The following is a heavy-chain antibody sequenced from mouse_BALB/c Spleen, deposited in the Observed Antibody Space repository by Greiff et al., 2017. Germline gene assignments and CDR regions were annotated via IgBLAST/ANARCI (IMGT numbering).Heavy chain of an antibody. CDR3: ARQLRRRDGYAMDY. CDR1: GFAFSSYD. V-gene: IGHV5-12-1*01. D-gene: IGHD2-4*01. CDR2: ISSGGGST. J-gene: IGHJ4*01. Sequence: EVKLMESGGGLVKPGGSLKLSCAASGFAFSSYDMSWVRQTPEKRLEWVAYISSGGGSTYYPDTVKGRFTISRDNAKNTLYLQMSSLKSEDTAMYYCARQLRRRDGYAMDYWGQGTSVTVSS.